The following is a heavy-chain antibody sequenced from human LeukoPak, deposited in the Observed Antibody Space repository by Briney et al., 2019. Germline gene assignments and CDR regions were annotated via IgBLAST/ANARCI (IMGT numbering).Heavy chain of an antibody. V-gene: IGHV3-23*01. CDR2: ISGSGGST. CDR1: GFTFSSYG. Sequence: GRSLRLSCAASGFTFSSYGMHWVRQAPGKGLEWVSAISGSGGSTYYADSVKGRFTISRDNSKNTLYLQMNSLRAEDTAVYYCAKGATGAQYFDYWGQGTLVTVSS. D-gene: IGHD1-26*01. CDR3: AKGATGAQYFDY. J-gene: IGHJ4*02.